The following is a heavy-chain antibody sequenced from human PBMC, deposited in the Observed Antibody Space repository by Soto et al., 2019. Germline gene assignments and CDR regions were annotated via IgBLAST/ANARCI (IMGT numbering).Heavy chain of an antibody. Sequence: GGSLRLSCAASGFTFSSYWMHWVRQAPGKGLVWVSRINSDGSSTSYADSVKGRFTISRDNAKNTLYLQMNSLRTADTAVYYFARDEGWSSGWSLRDYCYYGMAVGAQETSVTV. D-gene: IGHD6-19*01. CDR2: INSDGSST. CDR1: GFTFSSYW. V-gene: IGHV3-74*01. J-gene: IGHJ6*02. CDR3: ARDEGWSSGWSLRDYCYYGMAV.